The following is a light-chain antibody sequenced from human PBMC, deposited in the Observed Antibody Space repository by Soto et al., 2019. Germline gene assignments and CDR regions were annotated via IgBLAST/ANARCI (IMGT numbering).Light chain of an antibody. CDR1: QSLVYSDGNAY. J-gene: IGKJ1*01. V-gene: IGKV2-30*01. CDR2: QGS. Sequence: DVVMTQSPLSLPVTLGQPASISCWSSQSLVYSDGNAYLNWFHQRPGQSPRRLIYQGSKRDSGVRDRFSGSGSGTDFTLKISRVEADDVGVYYCMQGTHWPPTFGRGTKVEIK. CDR3: MQGTHWPPT.